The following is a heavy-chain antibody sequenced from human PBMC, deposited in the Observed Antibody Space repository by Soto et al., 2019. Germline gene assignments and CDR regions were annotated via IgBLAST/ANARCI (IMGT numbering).Heavy chain of an antibody. CDR1: GGSISSYY. CDR2: IYYSGST. V-gene: IGHV4-30-4*08. CDR3: ARKYYYDSSGSFDY. J-gene: IGHJ4*02. D-gene: IGHD3-22*01. Sequence: SETLSLTCTVSGGSISSYYWSWIRQPPGKGLEWIGYIYYSGSTYYNPSLKSRVTISVDTSKNQFSLKLSSVTAADTAVYYCARKYYYDSSGSFDYWGQGTLVTVSS.